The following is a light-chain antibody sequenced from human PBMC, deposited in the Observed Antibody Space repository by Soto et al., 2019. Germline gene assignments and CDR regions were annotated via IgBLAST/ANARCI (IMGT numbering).Light chain of an antibody. J-gene: IGLJ3*02. Sequence: QLVLTQSPSASASLGASVKLTCTLSSGHNNYAIAWHQQQPEKGPRYLMKLDSDGSHTKGDGIPDRFSGSSSGAERYLTISSLQSEDEADSYCQTWGTGTWVFGGGTKLTVL. CDR3: QTWGTGTWV. CDR2: LDSDGSH. CDR1: SGHNNYA. V-gene: IGLV4-69*01.